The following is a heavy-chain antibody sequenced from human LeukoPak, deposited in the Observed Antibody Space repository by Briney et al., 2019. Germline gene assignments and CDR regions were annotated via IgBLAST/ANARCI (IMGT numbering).Heavy chain of an antibody. D-gene: IGHD3-9*01. V-gene: IGHV4-4*07. Sequence: SQTLSLTCTVSGASITCYYWSWIRQPAGKGLECIRRFFTGGITHFNPSLKSRVTMSEDRSKNKFSLNLSSVTAADTAVYSCTRDRYDILTDFSSFDYWGQGILVTVSS. CDR3: TRDRYDILTDFSSFDY. CDR1: GASITCYY. CDR2: FFTGGIT. J-gene: IGHJ4*02.